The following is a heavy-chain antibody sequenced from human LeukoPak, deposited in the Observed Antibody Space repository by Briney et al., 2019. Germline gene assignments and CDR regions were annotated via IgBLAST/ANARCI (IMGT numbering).Heavy chain of an antibody. Sequence: SETLSLTCAVSGGSFSDYFWSWIRQPPGKGLEWIGRIYTSGSTNYNPSLKSRVTMSVDTSKNQFSLKLSSVTAADTAVYYCARVSWRTDYYFDYWGQGTLVTVSS. D-gene: IGHD6-13*01. CDR1: GGSFSDYF. CDR2: IYTSGST. J-gene: IGHJ4*02. V-gene: IGHV4-4*07. CDR3: ARVSWRTDYYFDY.